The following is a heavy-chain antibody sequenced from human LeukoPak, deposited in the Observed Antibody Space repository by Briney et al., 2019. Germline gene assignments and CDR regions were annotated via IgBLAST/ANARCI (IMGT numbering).Heavy chain of an antibody. CDR2: ISASGSTI. D-gene: IGHD1-26*01. Sequence: GGSLRLSCVTSGFTFSNHAMNWVRQAPGKGLEWVSGISASGSTIYYADSVKGRFTISRDNSKNTLYLQMNSLRAEDTAVYYCAKDRDLGRYFDYWGQGTLVTVSS. J-gene: IGHJ4*02. CDR3: AKDRDLGRYFDY. CDR1: GFTFSNHA. V-gene: IGHV3-23*01.